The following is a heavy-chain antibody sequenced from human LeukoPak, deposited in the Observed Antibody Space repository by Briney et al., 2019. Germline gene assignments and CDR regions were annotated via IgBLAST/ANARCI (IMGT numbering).Heavy chain of an antibody. D-gene: IGHD1-14*01. V-gene: IGHV3-30-3*01. J-gene: IGHJ4*02. Sequence: PGGSLRLSCAASGFTFSSYAMSWVRQAPGKGLEWVAVISYDGSNKYYADSVKGRFTISRDNSKNTLYLQMNSLRAEDTAVYYCARARSIDYWGQGTLVTVSS. CDR1: GFTFSSYA. CDR3: ARARSIDY. CDR2: ISYDGSNK.